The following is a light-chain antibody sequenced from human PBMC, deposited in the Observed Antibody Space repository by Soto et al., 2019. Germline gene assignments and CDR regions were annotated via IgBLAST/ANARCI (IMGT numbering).Light chain of an antibody. V-gene: IGKV3-20*01. Sequence: ETVLTQSPDTLSLSPGERATLCCRASQSVSSTYLAWYQQKPGQAPRLLIHGASSRATGIPDRFSGSGSGPDFTLTISRLEPEDFAVYYCQQYGSSPSMYTFGQGTKLEIK. CDR3: QQYGSSPSMYT. CDR1: QSVSSTY. J-gene: IGKJ2*01. CDR2: GAS.